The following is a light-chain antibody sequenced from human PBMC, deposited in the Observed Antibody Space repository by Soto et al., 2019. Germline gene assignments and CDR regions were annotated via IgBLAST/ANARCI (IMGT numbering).Light chain of an antibody. CDR2: YNN. J-gene: IGLJ3*02. Sequence: QSVLTQPPSASGTPGQRVTISCSGSSSNIGSNTVNWYQQLPGTAPTLLIYYNNRRPSGVPDRFSGSKSGTSASLAISGLQSEDEAHYYCAAWDDSLYGWVFGGGTKVTAL. V-gene: IGLV1-44*01. CDR3: AAWDDSLYGWV. CDR1: SSNIGSNT.